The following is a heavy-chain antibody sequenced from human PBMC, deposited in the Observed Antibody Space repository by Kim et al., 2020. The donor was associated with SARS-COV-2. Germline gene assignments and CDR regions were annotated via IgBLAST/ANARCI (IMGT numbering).Heavy chain of an antibody. Sequence: SETLSLTCTVSGGSISSSSYYWGWIRQPPGKGLEWIGSIYYSGSTYYNPSLKSRVTISVDTSKNQFSLKLSSVTAADTAVYYCARRRYSSGWWSWFDPWGQGTLVTVSS. J-gene: IGHJ5*02. CDR2: IYYSGST. CDR1: GGSISSSSYY. CDR3: ARRRYSSGWWSWFDP. D-gene: IGHD6-19*01. V-gene: IGHV4-39*01.